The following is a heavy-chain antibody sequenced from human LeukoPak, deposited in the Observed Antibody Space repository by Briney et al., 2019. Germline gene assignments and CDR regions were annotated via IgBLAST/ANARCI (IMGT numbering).Heavy chain of an antibody. V-gene: IGHV3-30*18. J-gene: IGHJ3*02. CDR2: ISYDGSNK. CDR3: AKDRSGSYKRPDAFDI. CDR1: GFTFSSYG. Sequence: PGGSLRLSCAASGFTFSSYGMHWVRQAPGKGLEWVAVISYDGSNKYYADSVKGRFTISRDNSKNTLYLQMNSLRAEDTAVYYCAKDRSGSYKRPDAFDIWGQGTMVTVSS. D-gene: IGHD1-26*01.